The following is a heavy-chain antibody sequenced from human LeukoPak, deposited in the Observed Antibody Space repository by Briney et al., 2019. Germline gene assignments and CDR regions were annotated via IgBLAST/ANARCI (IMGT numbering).Heavy chain of an antibody. CDR3: ARLPYSSSSGFDP. Sequence: PSETLSLTCTVSGGSISSYYWSWIRQPAGKGLEWIGRIYTSGSTNYNPSLKSRVTMSVDTSKNQFSLKLSSVTAADTAVYYCARLPYSSSSGFDPWAREPWSPSPQ. J-gene: IGHJ5*02. CDR2: IYTSGST. CDR1: GGSISSYY. D-gene: IGHD6-6*01. V-gene: IGHV4-4*07.